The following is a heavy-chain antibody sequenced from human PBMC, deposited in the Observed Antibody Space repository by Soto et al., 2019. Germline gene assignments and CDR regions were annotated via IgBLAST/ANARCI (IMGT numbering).Heavy chain of an antibody. J-gene: IGHJ4*02. Sequence: ASVMVSCKASGYTFTSYAMHWVRQAPGQRLEWMGWINAGNGNTKYSQKFQGRVTITRDTSASTAYMELSSLRSEDTAVYYCARGGGYQLLYDYWGQGTLVTVSS. D-gene: IGHD2-2*01. CDR2: INAGNGNT. CDR3: ARGGGYQLLYDY. CDR1: GYTFTSYA. V-gene: IGHV1-3*01.